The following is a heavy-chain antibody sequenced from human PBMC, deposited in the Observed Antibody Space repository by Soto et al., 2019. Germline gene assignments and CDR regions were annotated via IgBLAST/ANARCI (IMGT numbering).Heavy chain of an antibody. CDR3: AKRSEVTTRYYFVY. Sequence: QVQLVESGGGVVQPGRSLRLSCAASGFTFSSYGMHWVRQAPGKGLEWVAVISYDGSNKYYADSVKGRFTISRDNSKNTRDLQRSRLRAEETAVYYCAKRSEVTTRYYFVYWGQGTLVTFSS. D-gene: IGHD4-17*01. CDR2: ISYDGSNK. V-gene: IGHV3-30*18. CDR1: GFTFSSYG. J-gene: IGHJ4*02.